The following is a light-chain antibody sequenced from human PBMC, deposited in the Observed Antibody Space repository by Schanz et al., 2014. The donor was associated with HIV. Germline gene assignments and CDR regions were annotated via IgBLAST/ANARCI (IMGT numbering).Light chain of an antibody. J-gene: IGKJ1*01. CDR2: GAS. V-gene: IGKV3-20*01. CDR3: QQYGSSPRT. CDR1: QTVSSNS. Sequence: EIVLTQSPVILSLSPGERATLSCRASQTVSSNSLGWYQQKRGQVPRLLIYGASTRATGIPDRFSGSGSGTDFSLTISRLEPEDYAVYYCQQYGSSPRTFGQGTNVEVK.